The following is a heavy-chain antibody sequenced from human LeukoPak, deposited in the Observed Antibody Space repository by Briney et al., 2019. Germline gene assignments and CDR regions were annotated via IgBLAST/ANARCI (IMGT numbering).Heavy chain of an antibody. V-gene: IGHV3-7*01. CDR3: ARHMVRGVIMSPFDY. CDR2: IKQDGSEK. D-gene: IGHD3-10*01. Sequence: PGGSLRLSCAASGFTFSSYWMTWVRQAPGKGLEWVANIKQDGSEKYYVDSVKGRFTISRDNAKNSLYLQMNSLRAEDTAVYYCARHMVRGVIMSPFDYWGQGTLVTVSS. CDR1: GFTFSSYW. J-gene: IGHJ4*02.